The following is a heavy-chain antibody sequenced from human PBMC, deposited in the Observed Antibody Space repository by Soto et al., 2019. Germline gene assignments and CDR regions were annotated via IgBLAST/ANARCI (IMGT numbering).Heavy chain of an antibody. CDR3: ARDLDEYDFWSGYYS. CDR2: ISAYNGNT. V-gene: IGHV1-18*04. Sequence: GASVKVSCKASGYTFTSYGISWVQQAPGQGLEWMGWISAYNGNTNYAQKLQGRVTMTTDTSTSTAYMELRSLRSDDTAVYYCARDLDEYDFWSGYYSWGQGTLVTVSS. D-gene: IGHD3-3*01. CDR1: GYTFTSYG. J-gene: IGHJ5*02.